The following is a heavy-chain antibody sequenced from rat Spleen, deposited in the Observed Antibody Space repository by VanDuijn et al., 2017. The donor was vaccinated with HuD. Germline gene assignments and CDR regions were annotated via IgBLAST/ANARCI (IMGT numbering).Heavy chain of an antibody. CDR2: MWYDGDT. CDR3: ARDNSGPFAY. Sequence: QVQLKESGPGLVQPSETLSLTCTVSGFSLTSYSVSWVRQVSGKGPEWMGRMWYDGDTAFNSVLKSRLSISRDTSKSQVFLKMNSLQTEDTAMYFCARDNSGPFAYWGQGVMVTVSS. J-gene: IGHJ2*01. CDR1: GFSLTSYS. D-gene: IGHD4-3*01. V-gene: IGHV2-34*01.